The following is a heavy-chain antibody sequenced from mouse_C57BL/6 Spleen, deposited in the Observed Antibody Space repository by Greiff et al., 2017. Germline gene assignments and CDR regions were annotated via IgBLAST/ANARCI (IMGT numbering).Heavy chain of an antibody. V-gene: IGHV1-80*01. Sequence: VQLQQSGAELVKPGASVKISCKASGYAFSSCWMNWVKQRPGKGLEWIGQIYPGDGDTNYNGKFKGKATLTADKSSSTAYMQLSSLTSEDSAVYFCASRGDYDWGSAMDYWGQGTSVTVSS. CDR1: GYAFSSCW. CDR2: IYPGDGDT. J-gene: IGHJ4*01. D-gene: IGHD2-4*01. CDR3: ASRGDYDWGSAMDY.